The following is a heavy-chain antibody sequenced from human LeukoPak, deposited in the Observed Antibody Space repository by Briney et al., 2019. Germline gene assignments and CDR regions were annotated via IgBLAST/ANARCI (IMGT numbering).Heavy chain of an antibody. D-gene: IGHD2-2*01. Sequence: SETLSLTCTVSGGSISSYYWSWIRQPAGKGLEWVGGIYTSGSTNYNPSLKSRVTISVDTSKNQFSLKPSFVTAADTAVYYCARDQGDCSSTSCSRYYYMDVWGKGTTVTVSS. V-gene: IGHV4-4*07. J-gene: IGHJ6*03. CDR3: ARDQGDCSSTSCSRYYYMDV. CDR1: GGSISSYY. CDR2: IYTSGST.